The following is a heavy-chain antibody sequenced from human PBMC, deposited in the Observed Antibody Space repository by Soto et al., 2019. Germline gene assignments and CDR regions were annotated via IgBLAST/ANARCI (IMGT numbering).Heavy chain of an antibody. Sequence: SGGCLRLSCAASGFTFSSYTMNWVRQAPGKGLEWVSSISSSASYTYSADSVKGRFTISRDNAHNSLYLQMSSLRAEDTAIYFCARETGYSSTWTNWFDPWGQGTLVTVSS. J-gene: IGHJ5*02. CDR3: ARETGYSSTWTNWFDP. D-gene: IGHD6-13*01. CDR2: ISSSASYT. CDR1: GFTFSSYT. V-gene: IGHV3-21*01.